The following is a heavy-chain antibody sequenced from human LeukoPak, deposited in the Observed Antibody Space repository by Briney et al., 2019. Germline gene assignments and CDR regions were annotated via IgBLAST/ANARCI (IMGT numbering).Heavy chain of an antibody. D-gene: IGHD5-18*01. CDR1: GYTFTSYA. J-gene: IGHJ4*02. V-gene: IGHV1-3*01. CDR3: ARDSVRTAMVTGVFGY. CDR2: INAGDGNT. Sequence: ASVKVSCKASGYTFTSYAMHLVRQAPGQRLELMGWINAGDGNTKYSQKFQGRVTITRDTSASTAYMELSSLRSEDTAVYYCARDSVRTAMVTGVFGYWGQGTLVTVSS.